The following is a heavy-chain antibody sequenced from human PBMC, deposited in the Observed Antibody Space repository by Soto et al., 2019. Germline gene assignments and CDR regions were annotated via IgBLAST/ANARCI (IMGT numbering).Heavy chain of an antibody. Sequence: QVQLVQSGAEVKKPGASVKVSCKASGYTFTSYDINWVRQATGQGLERMGWRNPNSANTGYAQKLQGRLTMTSNTSISTAYMELSSLRSEDTALDDCAREKVRAKDYWGQGTLVTVSS. CDR1: GYTFTSYD. CDR2: RNPNSANT. V-gene: IGHV1-8*01. D-gene: IGHD1-26*01. CDR3: AREKVRAKDY. J-gene: IGHJ4*02.